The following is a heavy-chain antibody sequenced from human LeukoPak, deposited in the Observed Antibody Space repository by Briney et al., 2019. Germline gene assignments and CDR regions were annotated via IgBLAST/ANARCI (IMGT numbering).Heavy chain of an antibody. V-gene: IGHV1-69*05. CDR1: GGTFSSYA. CDR2: IIPIFGTA. CDR3: AREGLPGDYSVFDY. Sequence: SVKVSCKASGGTFSSYAISWVRQAPGQGLEWVGRIIPIFGTANYAQKFQGRVTITTDESTSTAYMELSSLRSEDTAVYYCAREGLPGDYSVFDYWGQGTLVTVSS. D-gene: IGHD4-17*01. J-gene: IGHJ4*02.